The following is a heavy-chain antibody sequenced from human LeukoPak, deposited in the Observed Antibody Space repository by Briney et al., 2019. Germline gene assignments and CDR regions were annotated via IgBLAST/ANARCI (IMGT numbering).Heavy chain of an antibody. CDR3: ARRGEKGSGTYYDY. CDR2: IYPGDSDT. CDR1: GYSFTSYW. D-gene: IGHD1-26*01. J-gene: IGHJ4*02. Sequence: GESLKISCKGSGYSFTSYWIGWVRQMSGKGLEWMGTIYPGDSDTRYSPSLQGQVTISADRSTNTAYLQWSSLRASDTAMYYCARRGEKGSGTYYDYWGQGTLVTVSS. V-gene: IGHV5-51*01.